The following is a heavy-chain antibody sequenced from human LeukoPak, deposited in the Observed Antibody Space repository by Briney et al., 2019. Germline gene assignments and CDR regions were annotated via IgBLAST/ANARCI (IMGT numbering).Heavy chain of an antibody. CDR2: IYYSGST. D-gene: IGHD3-22*01. CDR1: GGSISSSSYY. Sequence: ETLSLTCTVSGGSISSSSYYWGWIRQPPGKGLEWIGSIYYSGSTYYNPSLKSRVTISVDTSKNQFSLKLSSVTAADTAVYYCARYYYDNSGYFDYWGQGTLVTVSS. J-gene: IGHJ4*02. CDR3: ARYYYDNSGYFDY. V-gene: IGHV4-39*01.